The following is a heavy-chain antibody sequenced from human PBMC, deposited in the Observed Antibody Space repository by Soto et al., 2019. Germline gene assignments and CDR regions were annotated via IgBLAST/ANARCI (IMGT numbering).Heavy chain of an antibody. CDR3: ARLEGLATIPYYFDF. CDR2: IYYRGNA. J-gene: IGHJ4*02. V-gene: IGHV4-39*01. CDR1: DDSINSDKYY. D-gene: IGHD3-9*01. Sequence: QLQLQESGPGLVKPSETLSLTCSVSDDSINSDKYYWGWIRQPPGKGLEWIGSIYYRGNAYYNPSFQTRVTISLDKSKSQFSRKWNSVTAADAAVYFCARLEGLATIPYYFDFWGPGALVTVSS.